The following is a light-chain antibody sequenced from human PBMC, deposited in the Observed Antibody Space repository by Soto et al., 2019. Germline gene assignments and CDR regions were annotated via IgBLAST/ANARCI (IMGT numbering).Light chain of an antibody. CDR3: QQYDSYSWT. J-gene: IGKJ1*01. Sequence: DIQMTQSPATLSAFVGDRVTITCRASQSISSWLAWYQQKPGKAPKLLVYQASTLESGVPLRFNGSGSGTEFTLTINSLQSDDFATYYCQQYDSYSWTFGQGTKVDI. CDR2: QAS. CDR1: QSISSW. V-gene: IGKV1-5*03.